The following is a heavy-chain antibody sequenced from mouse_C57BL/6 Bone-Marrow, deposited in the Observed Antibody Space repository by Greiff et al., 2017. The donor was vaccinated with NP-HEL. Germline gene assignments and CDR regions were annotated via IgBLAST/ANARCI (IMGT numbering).Heavy chain of an antibody. J-gene: IGHJ2*01. CDR1: GYTFTSYW. V-gene: IGHV1-61*01. CDR2: IYPSDSET. Sequence: VQLQQPGAELVRPGSSVKLSCKASGYTFTSYWMDWVKQRPGQGLEWIGNIYPSDSETHYNQKFKDKATLTVDKSSSTAYMQLSSLTSEDSAVYYCARRDALYFDYWGQGTTLTVSS. CDR3: ARRDALYFDY.